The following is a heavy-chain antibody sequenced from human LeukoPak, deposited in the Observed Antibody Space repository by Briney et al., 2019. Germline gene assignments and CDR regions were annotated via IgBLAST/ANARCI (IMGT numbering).Heavy chain of an antibody. Sequence: ASVKVSCKDSGGTFSSYAISWVRQAPGQGLEWMGGIIPIFGTANYAQKFQGRVAITADESTSTAYMELSSLRSEDTAVYYCARQLTQDYYDSSGLYGYWGQGTLVTVSS. CDR3: ARQLTQDYYDSSGLYGY. D-gene: IGHD3-22*01. CDR1: GGTFSSYA. J-gene: IGHJ4*02. CDR2: IIPIFGTA. V-gene: IGHV1-69*13.